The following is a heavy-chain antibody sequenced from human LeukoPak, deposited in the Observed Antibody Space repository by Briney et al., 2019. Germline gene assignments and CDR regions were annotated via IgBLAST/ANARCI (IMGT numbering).Heavy chain of an antibody. J-gene: IGHJ4*02. Sequence: GESLKISCQATGYSFTSYWIGWVRQMPGKGLEWMGIIHPGDSDTRYSPSFQGQVTISADKSISTAYLQWSSLKASDTAMYYCAIYSDTYYFDHWGQGTLVTVSS. CDR1: GYSFTSYW. V-gene: IGHV5-51*01. CDR3: AIYSDTYYFDH. D-gene: IGHD1-26*01. CDR2: IHPGDSDT.